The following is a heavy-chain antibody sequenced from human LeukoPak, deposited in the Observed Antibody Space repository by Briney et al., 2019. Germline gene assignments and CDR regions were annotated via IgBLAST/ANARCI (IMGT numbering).Heavy chain of an antibody. Sequence: SVKVSCKASGGTFSSYATSWVRQAPGQGLEWMGRTIPILGIANYAQKFQGRVTITADKSTSTAYMELSSLRSEDTAVYYCARDTPGAMATDYWGQGTLVTVSS. CDR2: TIPILGIA. V-gene: IGHV1-69*04. J-gene: IGHJ4*02. D-gene: IGHD4/OR15-4a*01. CDR1: GGTFSSYA. CDR3: ARDTPGAMATDY.